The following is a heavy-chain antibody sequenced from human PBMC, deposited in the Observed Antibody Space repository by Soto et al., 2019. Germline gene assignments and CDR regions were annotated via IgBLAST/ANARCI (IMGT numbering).Heavy chain of an antibody. D-gene: IGHD1-26*01. CDR1: GFTFTGYG. V-gene: IGHV3-23*01. CDR2: VRSDGDTT. CDR3: AKGKGVGATPDGANC. Sequence: EVQVLESGGGLVQPGGSLRLSCAASGFTFTGYGMNWVRQAPGKGLEWVSGVRSDGDTTYNAESVKGRFTVSRDTSKNAVYLQMNSLRVEDPAVYYCAKGKGVGATPDGANCWGQGTLVTVSP. J-gene: IGHJ4*02.